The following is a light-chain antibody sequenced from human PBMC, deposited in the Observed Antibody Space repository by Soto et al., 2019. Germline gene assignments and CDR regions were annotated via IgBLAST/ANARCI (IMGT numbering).Light chain of an antibody. J-gene: IGKJ4*01. CDR1: QGISSA. Sequence: AIQLTQSPSSLSASVGDRVTITCPASQGISSALAWYHQKPEKAPKLLIYDASTLESGVPSRFSGSGSGTDFTLTSSSLQSEDFATYYCQQFNSYPSLAFGGGTKVEIK. V-gene: IGKV1-13*02. CDR2: DAS. CDR3: QQFNSYPSLA.